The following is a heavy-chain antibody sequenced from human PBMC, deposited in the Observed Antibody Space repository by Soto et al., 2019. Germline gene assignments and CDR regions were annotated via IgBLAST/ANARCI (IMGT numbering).Heavy chain of an antibody. J-gene: IGHJ3*02. Sequence: DVQLVESGGGLIQPGGTLGLSCVASGLTVSGKKYMAWVRQAPGKGPEWVSGVYDLDGTYYADSVRGRFTTSIGSAWTTVYLQMRVLRPEDTALYFCATWHLREHAYDIWGQGTMATVSS. V-gene: IGHV3-53*01. CDR1: GLTVSGKKY. D-gene: IGHD5-12*01. CDR3: ATWHLREHAYDI. CDR2: VYDLDGT.